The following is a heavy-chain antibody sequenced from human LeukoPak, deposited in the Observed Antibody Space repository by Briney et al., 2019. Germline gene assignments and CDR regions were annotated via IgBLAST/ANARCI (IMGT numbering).Heavy chain of an antibody. D-gene: IGHD2-2*01. Sequence: GGSLRLSCAASGFTFSSYGMHWVRQAPGKGLEWVAFIRYDGRNKYYADSVKGRFTISRDNSKNTLYLQMNSLRAEDTAVYYCAKRYCSSTSCYPDNWFDPWGQGTLVTVSS. CDR1: GFTFSSYG. J-gene: IGHJ5*02. CDR2: IRYDGRNK. V-gene: IGHV3-30*02. CDR3: AKRYCSSTSCYPDNWFDP.